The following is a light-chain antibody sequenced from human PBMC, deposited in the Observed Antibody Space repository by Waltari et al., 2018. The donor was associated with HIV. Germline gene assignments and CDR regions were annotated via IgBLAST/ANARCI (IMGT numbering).Light chain of an antibody. J-gene: IGKJ2*01. CDR3: QQYYDAPYT. CDR1: PSILSTACNRHY. Sequence: IVMTQSPDSLGVSLGERATFNCQSSPSILSTACNRHYLAWYQQRPRQAPNLLIYWATTRESGVPYRISGSGSGTDFTLTINSLQAEDVAVYYCQQYYDAPYTFGQGTKVDI. V-gene: IGKV4-1*01. CDR2: WAT.